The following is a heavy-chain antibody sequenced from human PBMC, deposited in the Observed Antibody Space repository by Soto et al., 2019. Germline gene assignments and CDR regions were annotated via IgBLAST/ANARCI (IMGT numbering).Heavy chain of an antibody. D-gene: IGHD3-10*02. CDR1: GGSFSGYY. CDR2: TNHSGST. CDR3: ARGLPRRTLTAVRMFGGVEGGWFDP. J-gene: IGHJ5*02. Sequence: QVQLQQWGAGLLKPSETLSLTCAVYGGSFSGYYWTWIRQPPGKGLEWIGETNHSGSTKYNPSLKSRVTISVDTSKNQFSLKVSSVTVADTVVYYCARGLPRRTLTAVRMFGGVEGGWFDPWGQGTLVTVSS. V-gene: IGHV4-34*02.